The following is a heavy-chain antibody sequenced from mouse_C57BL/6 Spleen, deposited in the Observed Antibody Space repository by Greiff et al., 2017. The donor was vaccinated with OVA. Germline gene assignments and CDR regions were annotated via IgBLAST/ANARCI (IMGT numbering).Heavy chain of an antibody. Sequence: LVESGAELARPGASVKLSCKASGYTFTSYGISWVKQRTGQGLEWIGEIYPRSGNTYYNEKFKGKATLTADKSSSTAYMELRSLTSEDSAVYFCARYDYDEYFDVWGTGTTVTVSS. CDR1: GYTFTSYG. J-gene: IGHJ1*03. V-gene: IGHV1-81*01. CDR2: IYPRSGNT. D-gene: IGHD2-4*01. CDR3: ARYDYDEYFDV.